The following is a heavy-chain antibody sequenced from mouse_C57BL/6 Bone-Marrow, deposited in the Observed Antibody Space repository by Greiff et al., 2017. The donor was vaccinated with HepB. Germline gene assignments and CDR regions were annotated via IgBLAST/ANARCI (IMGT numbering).Heavy chain of an antibody. V-gene: IGHV1-82*01. J-gene: IGHJ2*01. CDR2: IYPGAGDT. D-gene: IGHD1-1*01. CDR1: GYAFSSSW. Sequence: QVQLQQSGPELVKPGASVKISCKASGYAFSSSWMNWVKQRPGKGLEWIGRIYPGAGDTNYNGKFKGKATLTADKSSSTAYMQLSSLTSEDSAVYFCAREYYGSSDYWGQGTTLTVSS. CDR3: AREYYGSSDY.